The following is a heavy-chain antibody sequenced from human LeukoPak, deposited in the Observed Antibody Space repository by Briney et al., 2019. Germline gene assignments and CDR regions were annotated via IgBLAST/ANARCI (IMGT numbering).Heavy chain of an antibody. J-gene: IGHJ4*02. V-gene: IGHV3-53*01. CDR3: ARVTIAAACDY. Sequence: GGSLRLSCAASGFTFSSYWMNWARQAPGKGLEWVSVIYSGGSTYYADSVKGRFTISRDNSKNTLYLQMNSLRAEDTAVYYCARVTIAAACDYWGQGTLVTVSS. CDR2: IYSGGST. CDR1: GFTFSSYW. D-gene: IGHD6-13*01.